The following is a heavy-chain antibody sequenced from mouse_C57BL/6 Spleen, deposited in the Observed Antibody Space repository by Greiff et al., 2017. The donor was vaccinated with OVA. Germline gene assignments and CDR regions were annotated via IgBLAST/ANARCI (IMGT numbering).Heavy chain of an antibody. V-gene: IGHV1-55*01. CDR3: ARKGLGYYAMDY. J-gene: IGHJ4*01. CDR2: LYPGSGST. Sequence: VQLQQPGAELVKPGASVKMSCKASGYTFTSYWITWVKQRPGQGLEWIGDLYPGSGSTNYNEKFKSKATLTVDTSSSTAYMQLSSLTSEDSAVYYCARKGLGYYAMDYWGQGTSVTVSS. CDR1: GYTFTSYW. D-gene: IGHD3-3*01.